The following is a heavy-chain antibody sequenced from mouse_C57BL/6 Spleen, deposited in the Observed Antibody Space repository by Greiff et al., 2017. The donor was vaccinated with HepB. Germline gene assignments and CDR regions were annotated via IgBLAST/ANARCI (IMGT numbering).Heavy chain of an antibody. CDR3: ARERDYFWYFDV. CDR1: GFTFSSYA. J-gene: IGHJ1*03. CDR2: ISDGGSYT. Sequence: EVQRVESGGGLVKPGGSLKLSCAASGFTFSSYAMSWVRQTPEKRLEWVATISDGGSYTYYPDNVKGRFTISRDNAKNNLYLQMSHLKSEDTAMYYCARERDYFWYFDVWGTGTTVTVSS. V-gene: IGHV5-4*01. D-gene: IGHD1-1*01.